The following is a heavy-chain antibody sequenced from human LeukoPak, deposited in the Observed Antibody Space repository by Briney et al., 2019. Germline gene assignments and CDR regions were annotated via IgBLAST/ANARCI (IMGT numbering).Heavy chain of an antibody. D-gene: IGHD3-22*01. CDR3: ARSHYYDSSGYDDAFDI. CDR1: GGTFSSYA. V-gene: IGHV1-69*04. J-gene: IGHJ3*02. CDR2: IIPILGIA. Sequence: ASVKVSCKASGGTFSSYAISWVRQAPGQGLEWMGRIIPILGIANYAQKFQGRVTITADESTSTAYMELSSLRSEDTAVYYSARSHYYDSSGYDDAFDIWGQGTMVTVSS.